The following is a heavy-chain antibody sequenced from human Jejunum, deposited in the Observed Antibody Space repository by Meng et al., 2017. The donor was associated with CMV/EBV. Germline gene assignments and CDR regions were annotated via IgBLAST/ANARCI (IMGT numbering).Heavy chain of an antibody. D-gene: IGHD3-3*01. Sequence: FTFSSYERNWVRQAPGKGREWLSYISSTETIYDADAVKSGFTIARDNAKNSRFLQMNSLRAEDTAVYFCARQNYDFWSDYSVFFDYWGQGALVTVSS. J-gene: IGHJ4*02. CDR2: ISSTETI. CDR3: ARQNYDFWSDYSVFFDY. CDR1: FTFSSYE. V-gene: IGHV3-48*03.